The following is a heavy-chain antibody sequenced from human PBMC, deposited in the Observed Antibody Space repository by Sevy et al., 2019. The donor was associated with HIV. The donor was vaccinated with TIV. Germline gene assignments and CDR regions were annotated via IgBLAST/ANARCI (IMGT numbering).Heavy chain of an antibody. CDR3: TRPFGGDYVGY. CDR2: IRSKAYSYAT. D-gene: IGHD3-16*01. V-gene: IGHV3-73*01. Sequence: QLGGSLRLSCAASGFTFSDSAMNWVRQASGKGLEWVGRIRSKAYSYATAYGASVKGRFTISRDDSKNTAYLQMNSLKTEDTAVYYCTRPFGGDYVGYWGQGTLVTVSS. J-gene: IGHJ4*02. CDR1: GFTFSDSA.